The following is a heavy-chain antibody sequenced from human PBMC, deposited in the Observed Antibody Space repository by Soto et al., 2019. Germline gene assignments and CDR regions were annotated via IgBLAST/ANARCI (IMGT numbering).Heavy chain of an antibody. J-gene: IGHJ4*02. V-gene: IGHV3-48*03. D-gene: IGHD1-26*01. CDR2: ISASGYTE. CDR1: GVSFNLDD. CDR3: SGAESPDTAYFSLY. Sequence: GVSLRLSCEVAGVSFNLDDMSWVRQAPGKGLEWIAYISASGYTENYSDSVKGRFTISRDNARNSLFLQMNSLNIEDSAVYYCSGAESPDTAYFSLYWGQGTPVTVSS.